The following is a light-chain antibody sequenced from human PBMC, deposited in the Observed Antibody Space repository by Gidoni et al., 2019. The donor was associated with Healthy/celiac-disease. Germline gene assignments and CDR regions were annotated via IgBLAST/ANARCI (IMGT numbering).Light chain of an antibody. CDR3: QQYHNWPPTWT. J-gene: IGKJ1*01. CDR1: ESVSSN. Sequence: EIVMTQSPATLSVSPGERATLPCRASESVSSNLVWYQQKPGQAPRLLIYGASTRATGIPGRFSGSGSGTEFTLTISSLQSEDFAVYYCQQYHNWPPTWTFGQGTKVEIK. CDR2: GAS. V-gene: IGKV3-15*01.